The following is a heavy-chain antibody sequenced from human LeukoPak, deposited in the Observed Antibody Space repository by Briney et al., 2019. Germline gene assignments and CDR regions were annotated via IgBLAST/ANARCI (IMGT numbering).Heavy chain of an antibody. V-gene: IGHV1-69*05. J-gene: IGHJ6*03. D-gene: IGHD5-12*01. CDR1: GGTFSSYA. Sequence: GASVKVSCKASGGTFSSYAISWVRQAPGQRLEWMGGIIPIFGTANYAQKFQGRVTITTDESTSTAYMELSSLRSEDTAVYYCARLMHGYSYYYMDVWGKGTTVTVSS. CDR2: IIPIFGTA. CDR3: ARLMHGYSYYYMDV.